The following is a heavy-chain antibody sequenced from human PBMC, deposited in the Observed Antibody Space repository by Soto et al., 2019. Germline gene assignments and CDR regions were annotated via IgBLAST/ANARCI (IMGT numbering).Heavy chain of an antibody. Sequence: ASVKVSCKASGYTFTSYYMHWVRQAPGQGLEWMGIINPSGGSTSYAQKFQGRVTMTRDTSTSTVYMELSSLRSEDTAVYYCARERVPFGELRAFDIWGQGTMVTVSS. CDR2: INPSGGST. CDR3: ARERVPFGELRAFDI. CDR1: GYTFTSYY. J-gene: IGHJ3*02. V-gene: IGHV1-46*01. D-gene: IGHD3-10*01.